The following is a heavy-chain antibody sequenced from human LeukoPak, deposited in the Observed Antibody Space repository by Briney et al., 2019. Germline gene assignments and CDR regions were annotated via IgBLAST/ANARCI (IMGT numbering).Heavy chain of an antibody. D-gene: IGHD6-19*01. CDR2: IYYSGST. CDR1: GGSISSSSYY. V-gene: IGHV4-39*01. J-gene: IGHJ3*02. CDR3: ASRIAVAGDI. Sequence: SETLSLTCTVSGGSISSSSYYWGWIRQPPGKGLEWIGSIYYSGSTYYNPSLKSRVIISVDTSKNQFSLKLSSVTAADTAVYYCASRIAVAGDIWGQGTMVTVSS.